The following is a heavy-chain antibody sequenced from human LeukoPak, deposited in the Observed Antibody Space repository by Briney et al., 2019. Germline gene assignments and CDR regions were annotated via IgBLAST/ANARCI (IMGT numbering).Heavy chain of an antibody. V-gene: IGHV1-18*01. Sequence: ASVKVSRKASGYTFNSYSINWVRQAPGQGLEWMGWINAYNGNTNYAQKVQGRVTMTTDTSTSTAYMELRSLRSDDTALYYCARDGFRGPSDYWGQGTLVTVSS. D-gene: IGHD3-16*01. CDR3: ARDGFRGPSDY. CDR2: INAYNGNT. CDR1: GYTFNSYS. J-gene: IGHJ4*02.